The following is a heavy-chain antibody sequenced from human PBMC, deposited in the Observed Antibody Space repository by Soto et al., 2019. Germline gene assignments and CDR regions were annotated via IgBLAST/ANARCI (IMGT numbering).Heavy chain of an antibody. V-gene: IGHV1-69*01. CDR3: ARGGPRITMIVVGTSSQNWFDP. J-gene: IGHJ5*02. D-gene: IGHD3-22*01. Sequence: QVQLVQSGAEVKKPGSSVKVSCKASGGTFSSYAISWVRQAPGQGLEWMGGIIPIFGTANYAQKFQGRVTITADESTSTAYMELSSLRSEDTAVYYCARGGPRITMIVVGTSSQNWFDPWGQGTLVTVSS. CDR2: IIPIFGTA. CDR1: GGTFSSYA.